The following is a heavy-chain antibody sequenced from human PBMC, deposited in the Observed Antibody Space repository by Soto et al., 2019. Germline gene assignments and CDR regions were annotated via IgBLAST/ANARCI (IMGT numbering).Heavy chain of an antibody. CDR3: ARDRGMYSWDY. Sequence: EVQLVESGGGLVQPGGSLRLSCAASGLTLSDHRMDWVRQAPGKGLEWVARIRGKVNSDNTEYAASVKGSFTISRDDSGNSLNMQMDSLQPEDTAVYYCARDRGMYSWDYWGQGTLVTVS. V-gene: IGHV3-72*01. CDR2: IRGKVNSDNT. D-gene: IGHD1-26*01. CDR1: GLTLSDHR. J-gene: IGHJ4*02.